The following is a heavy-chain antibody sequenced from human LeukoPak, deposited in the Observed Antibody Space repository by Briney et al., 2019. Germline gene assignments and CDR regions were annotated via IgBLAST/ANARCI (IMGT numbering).Heavy chain of an antibody. D-gene: IGHD3-9*01. J-gene: IGHJ4*02. V-gene: IGHV3-30-3*02. CDR3: AKNPDYDILTGTSFDS. Sequence: GRSLRLSCTASGFTFSSYTMHWVRQAPGKGLEWVAVISYDGANKYYADSVKGRFTISRDNTKNTLYLQMSSLRADDTAVFYCAKNPDYDILTGTSFDSWGQGTLVSVS. CDR2: ISYDGANK. CDR1: GFTFSSYT.